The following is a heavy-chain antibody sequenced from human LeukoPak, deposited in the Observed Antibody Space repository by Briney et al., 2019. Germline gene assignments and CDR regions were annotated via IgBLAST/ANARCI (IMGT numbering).Heavy chain of an antibody. Sequence: SETLSLTCTVSGGSISSSSYYWGWIRQPPGKGLEWIGEINHSGSTNYNPSLKSRVTISVDTSKKQFSLKLSSVTAADTAVYYCARVLGVTMVRGSMDVWGKGATVTVSS. J-gene: IGHJ6*03. CDR1: GGSISSSSYY. CDR3: ARVLGVTMVRGSMDV. CDR2: INHSGST. V-gene: IGHV4-39*07. D-gene: IGHD3-10*01.